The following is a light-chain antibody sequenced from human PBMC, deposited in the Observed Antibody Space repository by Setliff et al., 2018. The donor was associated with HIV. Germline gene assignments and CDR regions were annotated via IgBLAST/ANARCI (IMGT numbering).Light chain of an antibody. CDR3: SSYAITNTLP. Sequence: QSVLTQPASVSGPPGQSITTSCTGTSSDVGGYSYVSWYQQHPGRAPKLIIYEVKNRPSGVSSRFSGSKSGNTASLTISGLQAEDEADYYCSSYAITNTLPFGTGTKVTVL. CDR2: EVK. CDR1: SSDVGGYSY. V-gene: IGLV2-14*01. J-gene: IGLJ1*01.